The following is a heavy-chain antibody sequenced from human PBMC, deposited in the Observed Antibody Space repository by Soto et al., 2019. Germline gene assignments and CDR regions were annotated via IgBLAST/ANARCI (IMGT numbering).Heavy chain of an antibody. J-gene: IGHJ5*02. CDR1: GGTFNSYA. CDR2: IIPIFGTA. Sequence: QVQLVQSGAEVKKPGSSVKVSCKASGGTFNSYAISWVRQAPGQGLEWMGGIIPIFGTANYAQKFQGRVTITADKSTSTAYMELSSLRSEDTAVYYCARGKIGSSGYYAVAYNWFDPWGQGTLVTVSS. CDR3: ARGKIGSSGYYAVAYNWFDP. V-gene: IGHV1-69*06. D-gene: IGHD3-22*01.